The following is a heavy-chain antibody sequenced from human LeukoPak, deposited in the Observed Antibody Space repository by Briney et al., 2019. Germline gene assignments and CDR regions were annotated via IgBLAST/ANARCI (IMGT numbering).Heavy chain of an antibody. CDR1: GVTFSSYW. CDR2: LNSDGRST. Sequence: GGSLRLSCAASGVTFSSYWMHWVRQAPGKGLVWVSRLNSDGRSTSYADSVKGRFTISRDNAKNTLYLQMNSLRAEDTAVYYCARGYGYSSGWYVSWGQGTLVTVSS. V-gene: IGHV3-74*01. D-gene: IGHD6-19*01. CDR3: ARGYGYSSGWYVS. J-gene: IGHJ4*02.